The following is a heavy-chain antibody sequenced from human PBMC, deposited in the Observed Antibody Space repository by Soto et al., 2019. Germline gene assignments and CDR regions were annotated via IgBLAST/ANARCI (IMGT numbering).Heavy chain of an antibody. D-gene: IGHD3-10*01. CDR1: GFTFSDHY. CDR3: SRGGVWIDEALDYFIDV. Sequence: GGSLRLSCAASGFTFSDHYMDWVRQAPGKGVEWIGRIKHKDNGYNTQYTASVNGRFAISREDSIRSLVLEITRLRTDDTAVYFCSRGGVWIDEALDYFIDVWGEGTTVTISS. CDR2: IKHKDNGYNT. V-gene: IGHV3-72*01. J-gene: IGHJ6*04.